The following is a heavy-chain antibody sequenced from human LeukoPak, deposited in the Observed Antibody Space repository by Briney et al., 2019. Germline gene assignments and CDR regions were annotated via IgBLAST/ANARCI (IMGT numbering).Heavy chain of an antibody. Sequence: GGSLRLSCAASGFAFSSYAMSWVRQPPGKGLEWVSVISRRDDYTYYADSVKGRFTIPRDNSKSTPYLQMNTLRAEDTAVYYCANDYRSGSFHDFWGQGTLVTVSS. CDR2: ISRRDDYT. J-gene: IGHJ4*02. CDR1: GFAFSSYA. V-gene: IGHV3-23*01. D-gene: IGHD3-10*01. CDR3: ANDYRSGSFHDF.